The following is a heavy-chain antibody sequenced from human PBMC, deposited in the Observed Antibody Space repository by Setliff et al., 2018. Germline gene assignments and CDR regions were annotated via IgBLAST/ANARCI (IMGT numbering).Heavy chain of an antibody. V-gene: IGHV3-21*01. CDR1: GFTFSSYS. CDR3: ASGGPSSEFLEWLSYYYYYGMDV. D-gene: IGHD3-3*01. Sequence: PGGSLRLSCAASGFTFSSYSMNWVRQAPGKGLEWVSSISSSSSYIYYADSVKGRFTISRDNAKNSLYLQMNSLRAEDTAVYYCASGGPSSEFLEWLSYYYYYGMDVWGQGTTVTVSS. J-gene: IGHJ6*02. CDR2: ISSSSSYI.